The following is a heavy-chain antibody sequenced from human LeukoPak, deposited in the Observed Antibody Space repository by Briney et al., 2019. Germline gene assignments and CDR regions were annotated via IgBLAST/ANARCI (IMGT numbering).Heavy chain of an antibody. D-gene: IGHD5-18*01. CDR3: IGNYGYARMHV. Sequence: GGSLRLSCAASGFTFSSYGMHWVRQAPGKGLEWVAVISYDGSNKYYADSVKGRFTISRDNSKNTLYLQMNSLRAEDTAMYYCIGNYGYARMHVGGQGTLVTVSS. CDR1: GFTFSSYG. J-gene: IGHJ4*02. CDR2: ISYDGSNK. V-gene: IGHV3-30*03.